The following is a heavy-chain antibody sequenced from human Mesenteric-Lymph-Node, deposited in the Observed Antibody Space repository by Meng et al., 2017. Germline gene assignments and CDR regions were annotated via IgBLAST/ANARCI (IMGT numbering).Heavy chain of an antibody. CDR3: ARSYYDSSGYYYSGIDY. V-gene: IGHV1-18*01. D-gene: IGHD3-22*01. CDR1: GYSFTSYG. J-gene: IGHJ4*02. CDR2: ISAYNGNT. Sequence: ASAKVFCKASGYSFTSYGISWVRQAPGQGLEWMGWISAYNGNTNYAQKLQGRVTMTTDTSTSTAYMELRSLRSDDTAVYYCARSYYDSSGYYYSGIDYWGQGTLVTVSS.